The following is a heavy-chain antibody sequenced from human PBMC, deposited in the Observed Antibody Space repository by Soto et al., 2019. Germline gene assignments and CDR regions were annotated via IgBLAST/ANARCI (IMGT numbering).Heavy chain of an antibody. J-gene: IGHJ4*02. V-gene: IGHV3-30-3*01. CDR2: ISYDGSNK. Sequence: QVQLVESGGGVVQPGRSLRLSCAASGFTFSSYAMHWVRQAPGKGLEWVAVISYDGSNKYYADSVKGRFTISRDNSKNTLYLQMNILRAEDTAVYYCASIAAGGWGQGTLVTVSS. D-gene: IGHD6-13*01. CDR1: GFTFSSYA. CDR3: ASIAAGG.